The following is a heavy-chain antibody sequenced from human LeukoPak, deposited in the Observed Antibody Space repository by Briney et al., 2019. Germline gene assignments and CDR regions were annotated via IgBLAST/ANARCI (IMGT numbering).Heavy chain of an antibody. CDR1: GFTFDDYG. CDR3: ARDDDYSNLSPFDY. CDR2: INWNGGST. Sequence: GGSLRLSCAASGFTFDDYGMSWVRQAPGKGLEWVSGINWNGGSTGYVDSVKGRFTISRDNAKSSLYLQMNSLRAEDTALYYCARDDDYSNLSPFDYWGQGTLVTVSS. J-gene: IGHJ4*02. D-gene: IGHD4-11*01. V-gene: IGHV3-20*04.